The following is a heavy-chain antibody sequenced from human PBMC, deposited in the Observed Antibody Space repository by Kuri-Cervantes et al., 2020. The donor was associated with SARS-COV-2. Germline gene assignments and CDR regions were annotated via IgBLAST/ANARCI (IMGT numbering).Heavy chain of an antibody. CDR1: GFTFSSYS. CDR3: ARDVGYCSGGSCSDYYGMDV. J-gene: IGHJ6*02. Sequence: GESLKISCAASGFTFSSYSMNWVRQAPGKGLEWVSSISSSSSYIYYAGSVKGRFTISRDNAKNSLYLQMNSLRAEDTAVYYCARDVGYCSGGSCSDYYGMDVWGQGTTVTVSS. D-gene: IGHD2-15*01. V-gene: IGHV3-21*01. CDR2: ISSSSSYI.